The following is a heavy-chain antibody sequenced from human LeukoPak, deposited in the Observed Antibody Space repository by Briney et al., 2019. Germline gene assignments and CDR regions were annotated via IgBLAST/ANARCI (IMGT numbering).Heavy chain of an antibody. J-gene: IGHJ4*02. V-gene: IGHV1-18*01. CDR1: GYTFTSYD. CDR2: ISAYNGNT. CDR3: ARDPQLWPEGDY. Sequence: GASVKVSCKASGYTFTSYDINWVRQAPGQGLEWMGWISAYNGNTNYAQKLQGRVTMTTDTSTSTAYMELRSLRSDDTAVYYCARDPQLWPEGDYWGQGTLVTVSS. D-gene: IGHD5-18*01.